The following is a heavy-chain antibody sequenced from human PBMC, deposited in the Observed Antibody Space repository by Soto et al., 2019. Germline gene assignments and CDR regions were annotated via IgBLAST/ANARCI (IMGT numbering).Heavy chain of an antibody. CDR2: INAGNGNT. CDR1: GYTFTSYG. Sequence: ASVKVSCKASGYTFTSYGISWVRQAPGQRLEWMGWINAGNGNTKYSQKFQGRVTITRDTSASTAYMELSSLRSEDTAVYYCASHCSSTSCPGAFDIWGQGTMVTVSS. D-gene: IGHD2-2*01. V-gene: IGHV1-3*01. CDR3: ASHCSSTSCPGAFDI. J-gene: IGHJ3*02.